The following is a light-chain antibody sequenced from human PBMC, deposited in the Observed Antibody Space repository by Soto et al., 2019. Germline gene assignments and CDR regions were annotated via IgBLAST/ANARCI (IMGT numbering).Light chain of an antibody. J-gene: IGLJ1*01. Sequence: QSALAQPASLSGSPGQSITISCTGTSSDVGGYNYVSWYQQYPGKAPKLMIYDVSNRPSGVSNRFSGSKSGNTASLTISGLQAEDEADYYCNSYTSRSSSTYVFGTGTKVTVL. CDR1: SSDVGGYNY. CDR2: DVS. CDR3: NSYTSRSSSTYV. V-gene: IGLV2-14*01.